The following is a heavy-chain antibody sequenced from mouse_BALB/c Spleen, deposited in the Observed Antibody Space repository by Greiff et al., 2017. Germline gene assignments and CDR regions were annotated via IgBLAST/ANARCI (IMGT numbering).Heavy chain of an antibody. J-gene: IGHJ1*01. CDR1: GFNIKDTY. D-gene: IGHD2-1*01. CDR2: IDPANGNT. V-gene: IGHV14-3*02. CDR3: ARRGNPWYFDV. Sequence: EVQGVESGAELVKPGASVKLSCTASGFNIKDTYMHWVKQRPEQGLEWIGRIDPANGNTKYDPKFQGKATITADTSSNTAYLQLSSLTSEDTAVYYCARRGNPWYFDVWGAGTTVTVSS.